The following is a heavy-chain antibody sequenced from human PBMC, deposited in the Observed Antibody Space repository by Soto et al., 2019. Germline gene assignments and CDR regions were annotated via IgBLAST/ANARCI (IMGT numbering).Heavy chain of an antibody. CDR1: GSSLSTSGVG. D-gene: IGHD3-10*01. CDR3: AHIRVVTYYGSGWFDP. V-gene: IGHV2-5*02. Sequence: QITLRESGPTLVKPTQTLTLTCAVSGSSLSTSGVGVGWIRHPPGKALEWLALIYWDADKRYSPSLTNRLTITKDTSKNQVVLTMTNMDPVDTATYYCAHIRVVTYYGSGWFDPWGQGTLVTVSS. CDR2: IYWDADK. J-gene: IGHJ5*02.